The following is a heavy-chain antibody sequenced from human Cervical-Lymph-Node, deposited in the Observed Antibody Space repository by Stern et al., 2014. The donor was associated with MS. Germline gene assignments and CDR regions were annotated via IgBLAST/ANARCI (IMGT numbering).Heavy chain of an antibody. CDR1: GGSISSGGYY. V-gene: IGHV4-31*03. D-gene: IGHD6-13*01. J-gene: IGHJ5*02. CDR3: ARRDVAAAGNWFDP. Sequence: QLQLQESGPGLVKPSQTLSLTCTVSGGSISSGGYYWSWIRQHPGKGLEXIGYIYYSGSTYYNPSLKSRVTISVDTSKNQFSLKLSSVTAADTAVYYCARRDVAAAGNWFDPWGQGTLVTVSS. CDR2: IYYSGST.